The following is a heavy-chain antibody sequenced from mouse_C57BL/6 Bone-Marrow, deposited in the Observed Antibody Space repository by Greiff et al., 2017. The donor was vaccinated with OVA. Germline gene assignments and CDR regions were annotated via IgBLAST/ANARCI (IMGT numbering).Heavy chain of an antibody. Sequence: EVQLVESGGDLVKPGGSLKLSCAASGFTFSSYGMSWVRQTPDKRLEWVATISSGGSYTYYPDSVKGRFTISRDNAKNTLYLQMSSLKSEDTAMYYGARRGGLRGDYYAMDYWGQGTSVTVSS. CDR1: GFTFSSYG. D-gene: IGHD2-4*01. CDR2: ISSGGSYT. J-gene: IGHJ4*01. V-gene: IGHV5-6*01. CDR3: ARRGGLRGDYYAMDY.